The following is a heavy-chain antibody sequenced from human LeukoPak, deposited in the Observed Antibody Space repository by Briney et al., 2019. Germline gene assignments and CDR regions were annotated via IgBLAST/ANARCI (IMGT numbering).Heavy chain of an antibody. V-gene: IGHV3-11*04. CDR3: ARTYVLRFLEWFPGWFDP. J-gene: IGHJ5*02. CDR1: GFTFSDYY. D-gene: IGHD3-3*01. Sequence: GGSLRLSCAASGFTFSDYYMSWIRQAPGKGLEWVSYISSSGSTIYYADSVKGRFTISRDNAKNSLYLQMNSPRAEDTAVYYCARTYVLRFLEWFPGWFDPWGQGTLVTVSS. CDR2: ISSSGSTI.